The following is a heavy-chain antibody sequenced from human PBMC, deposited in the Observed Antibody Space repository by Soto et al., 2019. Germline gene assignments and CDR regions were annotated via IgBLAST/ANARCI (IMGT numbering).Heavy chain of an antibody. CDR3: VRGDGDYNDGNGYLARH. CDR2: ITSDGSGT. Sequence: EVQLVESGGGLVQPGGSLRLSCVASGFTFSSYWMHWVRQAPGKGPLWVSRITSDGSGTYYADSVQGRLTISRDNAKNTLYLLRAEDTAVYYCVRGDGDYNDGNGYLARHWGQGTLVTVSS. CDR1: GFTFSSYW. D-gene: IGHD5-18*01. J-gene: IGHJ4*02. V-gene: IGHV3-74*01.